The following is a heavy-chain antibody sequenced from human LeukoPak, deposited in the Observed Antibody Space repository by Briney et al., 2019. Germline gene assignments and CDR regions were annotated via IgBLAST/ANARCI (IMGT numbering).Heavy chain of an antibody. V-gene: IGHV4-61*01. Sequence: SETLSLTCTVSGGSISSSSYYWSWIRQPPGKGLEWIGYIYYSGSTNYNPSLKSRVTISVDTSKNQFSLKLSSVTAADTAVYYCARTDLRIAAAGTFDYWGQGTLVTVSS. D-gene: IGHD6-13*01. CDR2: IYYSGST. CDR3: ARTDLRIAAAGTFDY. J-gene: IGHJ4*02. CDR1: GGSISSSSYY.